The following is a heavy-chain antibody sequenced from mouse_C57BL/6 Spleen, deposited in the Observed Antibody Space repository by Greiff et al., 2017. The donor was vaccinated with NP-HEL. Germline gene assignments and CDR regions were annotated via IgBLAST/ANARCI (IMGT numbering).Heavy chain of an antibody. V-gene: IGHV2-6-1*01. Sequence: VQLQESGPGLVAPSQSLSITCTVSGFSLTSYGVHWVRQPPGKGLEWLVVIWSDGSTTYNSALKSRLSISKDNSKSQVFLKMNSLQTDDTAMYYCARHSPPYYGSSYGAMDYWGQGTSVTVSS. CDR2: IWSDGST. CDR3: ARHSPPYYGSSYGAMDY. CDR1: GFSLTSYG. J-gene: IGHJ4*01. D-gene: IGHD1-1*01.